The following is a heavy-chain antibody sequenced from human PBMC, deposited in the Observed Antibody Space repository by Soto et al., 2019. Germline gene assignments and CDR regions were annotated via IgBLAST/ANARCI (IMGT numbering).Heavy chain of an antibody. D-gene: IGHD6-13*01. J-gene: IGHJ6*02. Sequence: GGSLRLSCAASGFTFSSYSMNWVRQAPGKGLEWVSSISSSSSYIYYADSVKGRFTISRDNAKNSLYLQMNSLRAEDTAVYYCAKADYKLRLAAAGTPQVWGQGTTVTVSS. CDR2: ISSSSSYI. CDR1: GFTFSSYS. V-gene: IGHV3-21*01. CDR3: AKADYKLRLAAAGTPQV.